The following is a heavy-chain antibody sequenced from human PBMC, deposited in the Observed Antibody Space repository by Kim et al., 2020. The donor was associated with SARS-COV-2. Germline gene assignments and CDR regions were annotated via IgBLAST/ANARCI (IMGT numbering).Heavy chain of an antibody. D-gene: IGHD3-22*01. J-gene: IGHJ6*02. Sequence: SETLSLTCTVSGSSISSGDYYWSWIRQPPGKGLEWIGYIYYSGSTYYNPSLKSRVTISVDTSKNQFSLKLSSVTAADTAVYYCAREGDYYDSSGYLYYYYGMDVWGQGTTVTVSS. CDR1: GSSISSGDYY. CDR3: AREGDYYDSSGYLYYYYGMDV. V-gene: IGHV4-30-4*01. CDR2: IYYSGST.